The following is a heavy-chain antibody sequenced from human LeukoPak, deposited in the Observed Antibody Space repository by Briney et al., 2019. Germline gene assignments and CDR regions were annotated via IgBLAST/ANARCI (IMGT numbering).Heavy chain of an antibody. CDR3: ASTSSTAAMRESYYYYGMDV. D-gene: IGHD2-2*01. CDR2: IYYSGST. CDR1: GGSISSGGYY. V-gene: IGHV4-31*03. Sequence: PSQTLSLTCTVSGGSISSGGYYWSWIRQHPGKGLEWIGYIYYSGSTYYNPSLKSRVTISVDTSKNQFSLKLSSVTAADTAVYYCASTSSTAAMRESYYYYGMDVWGQGTTVTVSS. J-gene: IGHJ6*02.